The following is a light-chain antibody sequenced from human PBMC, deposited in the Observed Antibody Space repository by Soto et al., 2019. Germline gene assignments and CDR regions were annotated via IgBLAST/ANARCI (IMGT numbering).Light chain of an antibody. CDR1: QSVSSN. CDR2: GAS. J-gene: IGKJ1*01. CDR3: QQYKNWWT. Sequence: EIVMTQSPATLSVSPGERATLSCGASQSVSSNLAWYQQKPGQAPRLLIFGASTRATGIPARFSGSGSGTEFTLTISSLQSEDFAVYYCQQYKNWWTFGQGTKVDIK. V-gene: IGKV3-15*01.